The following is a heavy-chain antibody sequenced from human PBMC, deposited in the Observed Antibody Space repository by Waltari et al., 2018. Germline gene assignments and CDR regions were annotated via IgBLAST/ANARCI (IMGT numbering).Heavy chain of an antibody. CDR2: IYYSGST. V-gene: IGHV4-59*01. CDR3: AGGGWYNWNDGDAFDI. D-gene: IGHD1-1*01. CDR1: GGSISSYY. Sequence: QVQLQESGPGLVKPSETLSLTCTVSGGSISSYYWSWIRPPPGKGLEWIGYIYYSGSTNYNPSLKSRVTISVDTSKNQFSLKLSSVTAADTAVYYCAGGGWYNWNDGDAFDIWGQGTMVTVSS. J-gene: IGHJ3*02.